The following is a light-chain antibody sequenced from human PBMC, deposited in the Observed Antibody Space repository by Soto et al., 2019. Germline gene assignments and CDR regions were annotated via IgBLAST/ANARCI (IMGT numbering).Light chain of an antibody. CDR2: AAS. V-gene: IGKV1-27*01. CDR3: QKYSSVPV. Sequence: DIQMTQSQTSLSASVGDRVTITCRASQGIRNFVAWYQQKPGKAPKLLIYAASTLQSGVPSRFSGSVSGTDFTLTINSLQPEDVATYSCQKYSSVPVFGPGTKVEIK. CDR1: QGIRNF. J-gene: IGKJ3*01.